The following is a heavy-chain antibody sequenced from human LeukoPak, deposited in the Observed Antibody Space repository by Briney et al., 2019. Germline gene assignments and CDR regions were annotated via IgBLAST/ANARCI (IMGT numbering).Heavy chain of an antibody. D-gene: IGHD3-22*01. CDR3: ARRGYYYDSSGQFDY. V-gene: IGHV1-69*11. J-gene: IGHJ4*02. CDR1: GGTFSSYA. CDR2: INPSGGST. Sequence: ASVKVSCKASGGTFSSYAISWVRQAPGQGLEWMGIINPSGGSTSYAQKFQGRVTITADESTSTAYMELSSLRSEDTAVYYCARRGYYYDSSGQFDYWGQGTLVTVSS.